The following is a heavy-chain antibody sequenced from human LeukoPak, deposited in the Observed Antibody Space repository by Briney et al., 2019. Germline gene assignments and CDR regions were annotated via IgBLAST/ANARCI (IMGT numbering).Heavy chain of an antibody. CDR2: INTNTGNP. Sequence: ASVQVSCKASGYTFTTFALIWVRQAAGQGLEWMGWINTNTGNPTYARAFTGRFVFSLDTSVSTSYLQISSLKAEDTAVYYCARVRRFLNGGVAGIDYWGQGSLVTVSS. J-gene: IGHJ4*02. D-gene: IGHD3-3*01. V-gene: IGHV7-4-1*02. CDR1: GYTFTTFA. CDR3: ARVRRFLNGGVAGIDY.